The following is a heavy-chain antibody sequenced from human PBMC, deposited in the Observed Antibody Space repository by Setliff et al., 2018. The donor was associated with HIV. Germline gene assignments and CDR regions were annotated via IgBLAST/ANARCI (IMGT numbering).Heavy chain of an antibody. D-gene: IGHD6-25*01. J-gene: IGHJ4*02. V-gene: IGHV5-51*01. CDR1: GYSFVDFW. CDR2: IYPGDSDG. CDR3: VRYIGAAAGYIDH. Sequence: PGESLKISCHLSGYSFVDFWIGWVRQMPGKGLEWVGFIYPGDSDGRYSPSFRGQVTIFADKSTTTAYLDWARLKASDTAMYYCVRYIGAAAGYIDHWGQGTLVTVSS.